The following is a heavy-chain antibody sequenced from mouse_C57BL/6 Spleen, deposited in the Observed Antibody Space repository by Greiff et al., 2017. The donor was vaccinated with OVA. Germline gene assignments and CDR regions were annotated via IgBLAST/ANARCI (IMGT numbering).Heavy chain of an antibody. J-gene: IGHJ1*03. D-gene: IGHD1-1*01. CDR1: GYTFTSYW. V-gene: IGHV1-53*01. CDR2: INPSNGGT. Sequence: QVHVKQSGTELVKPGASVKLSCKASGYTFTSYWMHWVKQRPGQGLEWIGNINPSNGGTNYNEKFKSKATLTVDKSSSTAYMQLSSLTSEDSAVYYCASPYYYGSSYDWYFDVWGTGTTVTVSS. CDR3: ASPYYYGSSYDWYFDV.